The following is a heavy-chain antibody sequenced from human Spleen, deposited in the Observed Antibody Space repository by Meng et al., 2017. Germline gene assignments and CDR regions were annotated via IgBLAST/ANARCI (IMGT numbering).Heavy chain of an antibody. J-gene: IGHJ4*02. D-gene: IGHD3-10*01. CDR2: ISGSGGST. Sequence: GGSLRLSCAASGFTFSSYAMSWVRQAPGKGLEWVSAISGSGGSTYYADSVKGRFTISRDNAKKSLYLQMNSLRAEDSAVYYCVRDLTMVRGVLITSYFDYWGQGTRVTVSS. CDR3: VRDLTMVRGVLITSYFDY. CDR1: GFTFSSYA. V-gene: IGHV3-23*01.